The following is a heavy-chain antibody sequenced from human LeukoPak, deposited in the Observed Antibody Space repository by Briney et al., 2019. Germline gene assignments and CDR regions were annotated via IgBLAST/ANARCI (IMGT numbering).Heavy chain of an antibody. CDR2: MNPNSGNT. V-gene: IGHV1-8*01. CDR3: ARKALEVTADLFWFDP. CDR1: GYTFTSYD. Sequence: GASVKVSCKASGYTFTSYDINWVRQATGQGLEWMGWMNPNSGNTGYAQKFQGRVTMTRNTSISTAYMELSSLRSEDTAVYYCARKALEVTADLFWFDPWGQGTLVTVSS. D-gene: IGHD2-2*01. J-gene: IGHJ5*02.